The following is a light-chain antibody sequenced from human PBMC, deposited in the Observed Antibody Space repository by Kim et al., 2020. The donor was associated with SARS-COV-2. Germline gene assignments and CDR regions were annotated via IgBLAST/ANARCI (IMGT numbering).Light chain of an antibody. CDR3: QQYYSTPIT. V-gene: IGKV4-1*01. CDR2: WAS. Sequence: DIVMTQSPDSLAVSLGERATINCKSSQSVLYSSNNKNYLTWYQQKPGQPPKLLISWASTRESGVPDRFSGSGSGTDFTHTISSLQAEDVAVYYCQQYYSTPITFGQGTRLEIK. CDR1: QSVLYSSNNKNY. J-gene: IGKJ5*01.